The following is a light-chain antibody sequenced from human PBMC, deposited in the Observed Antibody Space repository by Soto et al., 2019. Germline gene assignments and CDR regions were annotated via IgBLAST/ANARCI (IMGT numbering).Light chain of an antibody. V-gene: IGLV1-44*01. J-gene: IGLJ2*01. CDR2: SNN. Sequence: QSVLTQPPSASGTPGQRVTISCSGGKSNIGSKPVHWYRQLPGTAPKLLIYSNNQRPSGVPDRFSGSKSGTSASLAISGLQSEDEADYYCAVWDDSLNGRVFGGGTKVTVL. CDR3: AVWDDSLNGRV. CDR1: KSNIGSKP.